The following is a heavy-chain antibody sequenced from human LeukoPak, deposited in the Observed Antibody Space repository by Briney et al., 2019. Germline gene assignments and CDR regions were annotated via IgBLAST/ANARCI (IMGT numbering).Heavy chain of an antibody. CDR3: ARGRGSYRKYYFDY. D-gene: IGHD1-26*01. CDR1: GGSFSGYY. Sequence: SETLSLTXAVYGGSFSGYYWSWIRQPPGKGLEWIGEINHSGSTNYNPSLKSRVTISVDTSKNQFSLKLSSVTAADTAVYYCARGRGSYRKYYFDYWGQGTLVTVSS. J-gene: IGHJ4*02. CDR2: INHSGST. V-gene: IGHV4-34*01.